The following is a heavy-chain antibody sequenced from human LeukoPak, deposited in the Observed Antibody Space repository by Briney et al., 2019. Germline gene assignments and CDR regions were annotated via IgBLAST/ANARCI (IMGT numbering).Heavy chain of an antibody. V-gene: IGHV1-2*02. CDR2: INPNSGDT. CDR1: GCTFTGSY. Sequence: ASVKVSCKASGCTFTGSYMHWVRQAPGQGPEWMGWINPNSGDTNYAQRFQGRVTMTRDTSISTAYMELSRLRSDDTAVYYCACQAAAGWYYFAYWGQGTLVTVSS. J-gene: IGHJ4*02. D-gene: IGHD6-13*01. CDR3: ACQAAAGWYYFAY.